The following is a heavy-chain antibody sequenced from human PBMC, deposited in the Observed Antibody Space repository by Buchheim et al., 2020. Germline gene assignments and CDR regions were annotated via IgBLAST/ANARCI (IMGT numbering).Heavy chain of an antibody. CDR1: GGSISSGSYY. Sequence: QVQLQESGPGLVKPSQTLSLTCTVSGGSISSGSYYWSWIRQPAGKGLEWIGRIYTSGSTNYNPSLKSRVTISVDTSKNQFSLKLSSVTAADTAVYYCARSIVVVPAAMGWFNPCSQGTL. D-gene: IGHD2-2*01. CDR3: ARSIVVVPAAMGWFNP. CDR2: IYTSGST. V-gene: IGHV4-61*02. J-gene: IGHJ5*02.